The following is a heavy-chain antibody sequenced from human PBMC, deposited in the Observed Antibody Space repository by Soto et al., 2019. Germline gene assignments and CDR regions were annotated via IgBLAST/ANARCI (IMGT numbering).Heavy chain of an antibody. J-gene: IGHJ4*02. CDR2: ISGSGGST. V-gene: IGHV3-23*01. D-gene: IGHD6-6*01. CDR3: AKDRPPYSSSSEYFDY. CDR1: GFTFSSYA. Sequence: GGSLRLSCAASGFTFSSYAMSWVRQAPGKGLEWVSAISGSGGSTYYADSVKGRFTISRDNSKNTLYLQMNSLRAEDTAVYYCAKDRPPYSSSSEYFDYWGQGSLVNVSS.